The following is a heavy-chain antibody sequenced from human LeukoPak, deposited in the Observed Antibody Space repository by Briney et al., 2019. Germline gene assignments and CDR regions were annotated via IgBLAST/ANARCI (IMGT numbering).Heavy chain of an antibody. CDR2: INPNSGGT. CDR1: GYTFTGYY. D-gene: IGHD1-14*01. CDR3: VRDSTTSSGMDV. V-gene: IGHV1-2*06. J-gene: IGHJ6*02. Sequence: ASVKVSCKASGYTFTGYYMHWVRQAPGQGLEWMGRINPNSGGTNYAQKFQGRVTMTRDTSISTAYMELSRLKSDDTAIYYCVRDSTTSSGMDVWGQGTTVTVSS.